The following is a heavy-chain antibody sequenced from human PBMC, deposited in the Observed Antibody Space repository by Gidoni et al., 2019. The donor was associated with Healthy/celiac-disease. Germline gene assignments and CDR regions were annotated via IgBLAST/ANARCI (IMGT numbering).Heavy chain of an antibody. CDR3: ARACSSTSCLYDY. D-gene: IGHD2-2*01. V-gene: IGHV3-13*01. CDR2: IGTAGDT. Sequence: EVQLVESGGGLVQPGGSLRLSCAASGLPFSSYDMHWVRQATGKGLEWVSAIGTAGDTYYPGSVKGRFTISRENAKNSLYLQMNSLRAGDTAVYYCARACSSTSCLYDYWGQGTLVTVSS. J-gene: IGHJ4*02. CDR1: GLPFSSYD.